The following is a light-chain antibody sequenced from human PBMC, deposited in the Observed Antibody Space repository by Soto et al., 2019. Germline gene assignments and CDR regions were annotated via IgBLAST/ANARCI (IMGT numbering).Light chain of an antibody. Sequence: EIVLTQSPGTLSLSPGERATLPCRASQSVSSSFLAWYQQKPGQAPRLLIYGASSRATGIPDRFSGSGSGTDFTLTISRLEPEDFAVYYCQQYDNSPWTFGQGTKVEIK. CDR2: GAS. V-gene: IGKV3-20*01. CDR3: QQYDNSPWT. J-gene: IGKJ1*01. CDR1: QSVSSSF.